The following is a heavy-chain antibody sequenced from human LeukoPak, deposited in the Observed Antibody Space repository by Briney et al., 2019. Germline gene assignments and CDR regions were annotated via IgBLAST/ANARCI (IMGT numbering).Heavy chain of an antibody. D-gene: IGHD6-19*01. CDR3: TREGYSRGWYSY. Sequence: ASVKVSGKASGYTFTSYYMHWVRQAPGQGLEWMGIINPSGGFTSYAQNFQGRVTMTRDTSTSTIYMELNSLRFEDTAVYYCTREGYSRGWYSYWGQGTLVTVSS. CDR1: GYTFTSYY. CDR2: INPSGGFT. J-gene: IGHJ4*02. V-gene: IGHV1-46*01.